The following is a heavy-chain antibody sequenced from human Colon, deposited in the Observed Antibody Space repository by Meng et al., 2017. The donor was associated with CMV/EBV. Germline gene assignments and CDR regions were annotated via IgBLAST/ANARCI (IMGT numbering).Heavy chain of an antibody. J-gene: IGHJ5*02. CDR2: VYSSGSST. CDR3: AKGRGGLPSS. D-gene: IGHD3-10*01. Sequence: LSCAASGFTFSSYAMSWVRQAPGKGLEWVSIVYSSGSSTYYADSVKGRFIISRDDSKNTVFLQMSSLRAEDTAVYYCAKGRGGLPSSWGQGALVTVSS. CDR1: GFTFSSYA. V-gene: IGHV3-23*03.